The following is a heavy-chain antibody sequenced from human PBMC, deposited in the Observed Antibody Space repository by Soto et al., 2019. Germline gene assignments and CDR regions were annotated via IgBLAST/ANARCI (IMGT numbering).Heavy chain of an antibody. D-gene: IGHD6-6*01. V-gene: IGHV3-7*01. J-gene: IGHJ6*04. Sequence: EVQLVESGGGLVQPGGSLRLSCAASGFTFSSYWMSWFRQAPGQGLEWVANIKQDGSEENYVDSVKGRFTISRDNAKNARYLQMNSLRVEDTAVYYCAREIAARLWGKGTTVTVSS. CDR2: IKQDGSEE. CDR1: GFTFSSYW. CDR3: AREIAARL.